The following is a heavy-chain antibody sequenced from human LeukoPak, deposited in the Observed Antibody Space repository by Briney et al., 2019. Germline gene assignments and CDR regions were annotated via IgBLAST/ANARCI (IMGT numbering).Heavy chain of an antibody. J-gene: IGHJ4*02. Sequence: GGSLRLSCAASGFTFDDYGMSWVRQAPGKGLEWVSGINWNGGSTGYADSVKGRFTISRDNAKNSLYLQMNSLRAEDTALYYCAKDMNYGSGSYYDYWGQGTLVTVSS. CDR2: INWNGGST. D-gene: IGHD3-10*01. V-gene: IGHV3-20*04. CDR3: AKDMNYGSGSYYDY. CDR1: GFTFDDYG.